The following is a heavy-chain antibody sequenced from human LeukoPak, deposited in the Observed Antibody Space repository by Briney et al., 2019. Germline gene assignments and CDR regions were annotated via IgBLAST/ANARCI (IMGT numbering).Heavy chain of an antibody. Sequence: TPSETLSLTCTVSGGSINNYYWTWIRQTPGEALEWIGYIYYTGSTNYNPSLKSRVTISVDTSKNQFSLKLSSVTAADTAVYYCARQGHYGSGRDGAFDIWGQGTMVTVSS. CDR3: ARQGHYGSGRDGAFDI. CDR1: GGSINNYY. CDR2: IYYTGST. J-gene: IGHJ3*02. D-gene: IGHD3-10*01. V-gene: IGHV4-59*08.